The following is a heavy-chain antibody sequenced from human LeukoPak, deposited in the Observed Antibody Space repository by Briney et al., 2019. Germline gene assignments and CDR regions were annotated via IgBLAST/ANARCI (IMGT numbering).Heavy chain of an antibody. CDR1: GFTFNNFG. J-gene: IGHJ5*02. V-gene: IGHV3-30*02. D-gene: IGHD2-2*01. Sequence: GGSLRLSCAASGFTFNNFGMHWVRQAPGKGLEWVTFIQYNENNKYYADSVKGRFTISRDNSKNTLYLQMNSLRVEDTAVYYCGREPAAVVPADTVWFDPWGQGTLVTVSS. CDR2: IQYNENNK. CDR3: GREPAAVVPADTVWFDP.